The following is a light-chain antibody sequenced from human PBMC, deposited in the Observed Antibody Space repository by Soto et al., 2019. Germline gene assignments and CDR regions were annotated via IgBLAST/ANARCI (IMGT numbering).Light chain of an antibody. CDR1: QGISSY. CDR3: QQYYSYPRS. V-gene: IGKV1-8*01. Sequence: AIRMTQSPSSFSASTGDRVTITCRASQGISSYLAWYQQKPGKAPKLLIYAASTLQSGVPSRFSGSGSGTDFTLTISCLQSEDFATYYCQQYYSYPRSFGGGTRWRSN. CDR2: AAS. J-gene: IGKJ4*01.